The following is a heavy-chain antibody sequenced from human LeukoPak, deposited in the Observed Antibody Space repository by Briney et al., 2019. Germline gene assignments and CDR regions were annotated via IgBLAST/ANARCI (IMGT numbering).Heavy chain of an antibody. CDR2: IYYSGST. J-gene: IGHJ4*02. Sequence: PSETLSLTCTVSAGSISSSSYYWGWIRQPPGKGLEWLGSIYYSGSTYYNPSLKSRVTISVDTSKNQFSLKLSSVTAADTAVYYCARLGYYDSSVGYWGQGTLVTVSS. CDR3: ARLGYYDSSVGY. V-gene: IGHV4-39*01. CDR1: AGSISSSSYY. D-gene: IGHD3-22*01.